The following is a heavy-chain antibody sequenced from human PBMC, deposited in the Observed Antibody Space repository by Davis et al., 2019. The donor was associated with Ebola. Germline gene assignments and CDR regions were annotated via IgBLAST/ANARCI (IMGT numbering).Heavy chain of an antibody. D-gene: IGHD3-10*01. J-gene: IGHJ3*02. V-gene: IGHV1-69*10. CDR1: GGTFSSYA. Sequence: SVKVSCKASGGTFSSYAISWVRQAPGQGLEWMGGIIPILGIANYAQKFQGRVTITADKSTSTAYMELSSLRSEDTAVYYCARGNWYYGSGSYSVGAFDIWGQGTMVTVSS. CDR3: ARGNWYYGSGSYSVGAFDI. CDR2: IIPILGIA.